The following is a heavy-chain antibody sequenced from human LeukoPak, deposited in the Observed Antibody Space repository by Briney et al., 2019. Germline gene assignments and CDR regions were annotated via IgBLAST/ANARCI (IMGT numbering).Heavy chain of an antibody. J-gene: IGHJ4*02. V-gene: IGHV4-59*01. CDR3: ARLIYDTSHYYFLDS. Sequence: PSETLSLTCTVSGASNSDYYWSWIRQPPGKGLEWIGSIYYSGTTDYNRSLESRVTMSVDTSQTQLSLRLTSANAADTAVYYCARLIYDTSHYYFLDSWGQGTLVTVSS. D-gene: IGHD3-22*01. CDR1: GASNSDYY. CDR2: IYYSGTT.